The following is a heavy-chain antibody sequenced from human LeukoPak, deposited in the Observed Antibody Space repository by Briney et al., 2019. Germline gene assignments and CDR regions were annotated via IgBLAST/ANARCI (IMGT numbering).Heavy chain of an antibody. V-gene: IGHV4-31*03. CDR2: IYYSESS. D-gene: IGHD6-19*01. CDR1: GGSISSGGYY. CDR3: ARVNSGWYFDY. J-gene: IGHJ4*02. Sequence: PSQTLSLTCTVSGGSISSGGYYWSWIRQHPGKGLEWIGYIYYSESSYYNPSLKSRVTISVDTSKNQFFLRLSSVAAADTAVYYCARVNSGWYFDYWGQGTLVTVS.